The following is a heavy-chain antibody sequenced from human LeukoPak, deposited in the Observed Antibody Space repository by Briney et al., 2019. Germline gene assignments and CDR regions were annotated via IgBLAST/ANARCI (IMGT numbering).Heavy chain of an antibody. J-gene: IGHJ4*02. V-gene: IGHV4-34*01. CDR3: VLRFLEWLSYKSTHPMHFDY. D-gene: IGHD3-3*01. CDR1: GGSFSGYY. Sequence: SETLSLTCAVYGGSFSGYYWSWIRQPPGKGLEWIGEINHSGSTNYNPSLKSRVTISVDTSKNQFSLKLSSVTAADTAVYYCVLRFLEWLSYKSTHPMHFDYWGQETLVTVSS. CDR2: INHSGST.